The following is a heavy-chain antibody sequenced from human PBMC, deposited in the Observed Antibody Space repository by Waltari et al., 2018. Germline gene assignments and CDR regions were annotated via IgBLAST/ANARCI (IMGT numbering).Heavy chain of an antibody. Sequence: QVQLVQSASELKEPGASVKIACKASGYPFTNFAIDWVRKAPGQGLGWMGLISTATGNPTYGRGFTGRYVLSLDTSINTAYLQITSLKAEDTAFYFCARDRVVGATDWAYWGQGTLVTVSS. CDR2: ISTATGNP. CDR3: ARDRVVGATDWAY. D-gene: IGHD1-26*01. CDR1: GYPFTNFA. J-gene: IGHJ4*02. V-gene: IGHV7-4-1*02.